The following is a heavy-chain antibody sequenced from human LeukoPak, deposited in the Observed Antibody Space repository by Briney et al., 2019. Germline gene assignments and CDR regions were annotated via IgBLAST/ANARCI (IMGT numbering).Heavy chain of an antibody. J-gene: IGHJ2*01. V-gene: IGHV3-9*01. CDR1: GFTFDDYA. CDR2: ISWNSGSI. Sequence: PGGSLRLSCAASGFTFDDYAMRWVRQAPGKGLEWVSGISWNSGSIGYADSVKGRFTISRDNAKNSLYLQMNSLRAEDTALYYCATGVDTAMDGTTRSWYFDLWGRGTLVTVSS. CDR3: ATGVDTAMDGTTRSWYFDL. D-gene: IGHD5-18*01.